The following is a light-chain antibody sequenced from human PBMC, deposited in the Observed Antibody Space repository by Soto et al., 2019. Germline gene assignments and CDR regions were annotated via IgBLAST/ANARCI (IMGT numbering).Light chain of an antibody. CDR3: SAFAASNTLL. CDR1: SSDVGAYDY. Sequence: QPVLSQLPSASGSPGQSVTISCTGTSSDVGAYDYISWYQQHPGKAPKLIIYEVSKRPSGVPDRFSGSRSDNTASLTVSGLQADDEGDYYFSAFAASNTLLFGGGTKLSVL. V-gene: IGLV2-8*01. CDR2: EVS. J-gene: IGLJ2*01.